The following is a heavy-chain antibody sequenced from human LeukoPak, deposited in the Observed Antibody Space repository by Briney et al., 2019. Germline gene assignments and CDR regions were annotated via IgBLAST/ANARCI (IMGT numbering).Heavy chain of an antibody. CDR2: IYYSGST. V-gene: IGHV4-59*12. CDR3: ARDRIAAAGYVIGFDY. D-gene: IGHD6-13*01. J-gene: IGHJ4*02. CDR1: GGSISSYY. Sequence: PSETLSLTCTVSGGSISSYYWSWIRQPPGKGLEWIGYIYYSGSTYYNPSLESRVTISVDTSKNQFSLKLSSVTAADTAVYYCARDRIAAAGYVIGFDYWGQGTLVTVSS.